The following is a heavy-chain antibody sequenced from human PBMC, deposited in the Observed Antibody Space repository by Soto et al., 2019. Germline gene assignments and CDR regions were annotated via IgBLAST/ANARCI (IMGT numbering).Heavy chain of an antibody. Sequence: GSLRLSCSASGFTFRDYARSWVRQALEKRLEWLSVISGSGESTYSADSMQGRFIISRDNSNNTLFLQLSRLSADGTAVYYCATSKVRTYYEINKVYYNWFDSWGQGTGVTVSS. CDR1: GFTFRDYA. CDR3: ATSKVRTYYEINKVYYNWFDS. V-gene: IGHV3-23*01. CDR2: ISGSGEST. D-gene: IGHD3-22*01. J-gene: IGHJ5*01.